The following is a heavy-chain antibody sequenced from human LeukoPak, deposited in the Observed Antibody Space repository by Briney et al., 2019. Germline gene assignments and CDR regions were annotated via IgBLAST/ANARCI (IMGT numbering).Heavy chain of an antibody. V-gene: IGHV1-18*01. CDR2: ISAYNGNT. D-gene: IGHD3-10*01. CDR1: GYTFTSYG. CDR3: ARDRYYYGSGSYLGEGNWFDP. Sequence: ASVKVSCKASGYTFTSYGISWVRQAPGQGLEWMGWISAYNGNTNYAQKLQGRVTMTTDTSTSTAYMELRSLRSDDTAVYYCARDRYYYGSGSYLGEGNWFDPWGQGTLVTVSS. J-gene: IGHJ5*02.